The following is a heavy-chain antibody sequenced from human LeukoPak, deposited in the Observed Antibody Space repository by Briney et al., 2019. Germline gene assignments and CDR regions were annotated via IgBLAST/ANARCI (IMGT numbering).Heavy chain of an antibody. CDR3: ARKRLSADSFDI. Sequence: SQTLSLTCAISGDSVSSNSTAWNWIRQSPSRGLEWLGRTYYRSKWYNDYTVSVKSRITFNPDTSKNQFSLHLNSVTPKDTAVYYCARKRLSADSFDIWGQGTLATVSS. CDR2: TYYRSKWYN. D-gene: IGHD4/OR15-4a*01. V-gene: IGHV6-1*01. CDR1: GDSVSSNSTA. J-gene: IGHJ3*02.